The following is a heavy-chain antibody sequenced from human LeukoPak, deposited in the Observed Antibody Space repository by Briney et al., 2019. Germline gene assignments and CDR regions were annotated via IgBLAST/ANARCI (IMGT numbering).Heavy chain of an antibody. D-gene: IGHD1-26*01. V-gene: IGHV4-34*01. CDR1: GGSFSGYY. J-gene: IGHJ4*02. CDR2: INHSGST. Sequence: SETLSLTCAVYGGSFSGYYWSWIRQPPGKGLEWIGEINHSGSTNYNPSLKSRVTISVDTSKNQFSLKLSSVTAADTAVYYCARGKRVGALCYFDYWGQGTLVTVSS. CDR3: ARGKRVGALCYFDY.